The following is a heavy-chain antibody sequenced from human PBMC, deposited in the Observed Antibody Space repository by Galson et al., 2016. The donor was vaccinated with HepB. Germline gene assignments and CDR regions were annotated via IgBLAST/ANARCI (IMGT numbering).Heavy chain of an antibody. J-gene: IGHJ4*02. V-gene: IGHV1-18*01. Sequence: SVKVSCKASAYRFIVYGISWVRQAPGQGLEWMGWISPYDGITHYAEKVQGRLTMTTDTSTSTAYMELRSLRSDDTAVYYCAGLVTRGTENFDLWGQGTLVTVSS. CDR3: AGLVTRGTENFDL. CDR2: ISPYDGIT. D-gene: IGHD4-23*01. CDR1: AYRFIVYG.